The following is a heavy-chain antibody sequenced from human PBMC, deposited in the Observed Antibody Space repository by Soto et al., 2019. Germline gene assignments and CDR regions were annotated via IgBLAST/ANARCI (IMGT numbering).Heavy chain of an antibody. V-gene: IGHV5-51*01. CDR2: IYPGDSDT. Sequence: XESLKISCKSSGNSFTSYLIGLVLQMPGKGLEWMGIIYPGDSDTRYSPSFQGQVTISADKSISTAYLQWSSLKASDTAMYYCARIRHYYDSSGYYFDQWGQGTLVTVSS. CDR1: GNSFTSYL. D-gene: IGHD3-22*01. CDR3: ARIRHYYDSSGYYFDQ. J-gene: IGHJ4*02.